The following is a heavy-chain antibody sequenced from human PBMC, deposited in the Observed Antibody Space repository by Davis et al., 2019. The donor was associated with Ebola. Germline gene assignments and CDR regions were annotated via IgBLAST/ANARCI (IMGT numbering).Heavy chain of an antibody. V-gene: IGHV3-7*03. CDR3: ARAGSPRWHAFDI. CDR2: INQDGSEK. Sequence: GESLKISCAASGFTFSSYWMTWVRQAPGKGLEWVANINQDGSEKYYVDSVKGRFTISRDNAKNSLYLQLSTLRGEDTAVYYCARAGSPRWHAFDIWGQGTMVTVSS. J-gene: IGHJ3*02. CDR1: GFTFSSYW. D-gene: IGHD4-23*01.